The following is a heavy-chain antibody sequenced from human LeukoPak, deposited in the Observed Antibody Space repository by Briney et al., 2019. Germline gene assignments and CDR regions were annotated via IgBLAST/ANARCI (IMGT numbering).Heavy chain of an antibody. J-gene: IGHJ4*02. CDR1: GYSFTNYR. V-gene: IGHV5-51*07. CDR2: IYPGYLDT. Sequence: GESRNTSCKASGYSFTNYRIGFVHQLPGEGLGWICIIYPGYLDTTYSPYCRVQVSISNDKSISTAYLQWRSLKASETAMYYCARQTRYYYHGSGYREIDYWGQGTLVTVS. CDR3: ARQTRYYYHGSGYREIDY. D-gene: IGHD3-22*01.